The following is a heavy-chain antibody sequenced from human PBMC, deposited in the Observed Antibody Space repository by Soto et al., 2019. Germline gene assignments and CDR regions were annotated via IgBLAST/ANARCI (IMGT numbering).Heavy chain of an antibody. CDR3: AGTTLAGYGFGGMDV. Sequence: EVQLLESGGGLVQPGGSLRLSCAASGFTFSSYAMSWVRQAPGKGLGWVSAISGSGGSTYYADSVKGRFTISRDNSKNMLFLKVSSLRAEDTGVYCCAGTTLAGYGFGGMDVWGQGATVTVSS. D-gene: IGHD5-12*01. CDR1: GFTFSSYA. J-gene: IGHJ6*02. V-gene: IGHV3-23*01. CDR2: ISGSGGST.